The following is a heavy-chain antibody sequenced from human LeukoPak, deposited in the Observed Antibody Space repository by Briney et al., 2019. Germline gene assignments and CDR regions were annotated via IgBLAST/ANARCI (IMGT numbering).Heavy chain of an antibody. Sequence: GESLKISCKGSGYSFTNYWIGWVRQMPGKGLEWMGIIYPGDSDTRYSPSLQGQVTFSADKSISTTYLQWSSMKASDTAMYYCARLPGYCTGGSCYFDYWGQGTLVTVSS. D-gene: IGHD2-15*01. V-gene: IGHV5-51*01. CDR2: IYPGDSDT. CDR1: GYSFTNYW. CDR3: ARLPGYCTGGSCYFDY. J-gene: IGHJ4*02.